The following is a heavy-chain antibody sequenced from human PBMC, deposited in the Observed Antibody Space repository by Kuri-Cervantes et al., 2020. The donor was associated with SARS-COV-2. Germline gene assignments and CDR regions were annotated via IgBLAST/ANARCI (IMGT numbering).Heavy chain of an antibody. CDR2: ISSNGGST. D-gene: IGHD4-11*01. J-gene: IGHJ4*02. V-gene: IGHV3-64*02. Sequence: GGSLRLSCAASGFTFSSYAMHWVRQAPGKGLEYVSAISSNGGSTYYADSVKGRFTISRDNSKNTLYLQMNSLRAEDTAVYYCAKIMTTVTTNDYWGQGTLVTVSS. CDR3: AKIMTTVTTNDY. CDR1: GFTFSSYA.